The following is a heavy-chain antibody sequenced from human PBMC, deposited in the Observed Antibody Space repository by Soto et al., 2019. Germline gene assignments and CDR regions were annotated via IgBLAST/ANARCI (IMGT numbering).Heavy chain of an antibody. D-gene: IGHD2-15*01. V-gene: IGHV3-33*01. J-gene: IGHJ6*02. CDR3: ARGADCSGGSCYSDYYYGMDV. Sequence: QVQLVESGGGVVQPGRSLRLSCAASGFTFSSYGVHWVRQAPGKGLEWVAVIWYDGSNKYYADSVKGRFTISRDNSKNTLYLQMNSLRAEDTAVYYCARGADCSGGSCYSDYYYGMDVWGQGTTVTVSS. CDR1: GFTFSSYG. CDR2: IWYDGSNK.